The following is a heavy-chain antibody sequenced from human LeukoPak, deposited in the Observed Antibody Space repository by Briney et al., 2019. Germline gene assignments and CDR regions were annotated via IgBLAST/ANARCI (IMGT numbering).Heavy chain of an antibody. CDR1: GFTFSSYS. J-gene: IGHJ4*02. CDR2: ISSSSSYI. CDR3: ARDPKRQYYYGSGSGFDY. Sequence: PGGSLRLSCAASGFTFSSYSMNWVRQAPGKGLEWVSSISSSSSYIYYADSVKGRFTISRDNAKNSLYLQMNSLRAEDTDVYYCARDPKRQYYYGSGSGFDYWGQGTLVTVSS. D-gene: IGHD3-10*01. V-gene: IGHV3-21*01.